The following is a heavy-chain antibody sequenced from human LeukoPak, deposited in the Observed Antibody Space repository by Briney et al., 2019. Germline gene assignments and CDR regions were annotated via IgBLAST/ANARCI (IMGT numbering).Heavy chain of an antibody. Sequence: ASVRVSCKASGGTFSSYAISWVRQAPGQGLEWMGRIIPILGIAYYAQKFQGRVTITADKSTSTAYMELSSLRSEDTAVYYCARLVTEHAFDLWGQGTMVSVSS. D-gene: IGHD2-2*01. V-gene: IGHV1-69*04. J-gene: IGHJ3*01. CDR2: IIPILGIA. CDR3: ARLVTEHAFDL. CDR1: GGTFSSYA.